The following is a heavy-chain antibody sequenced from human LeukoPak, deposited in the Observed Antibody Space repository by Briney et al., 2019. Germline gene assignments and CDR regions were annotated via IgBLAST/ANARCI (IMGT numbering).Heavy chain of an antibody. CDR2: IYTSGST. Sequence: SQTLSLTCTVSGGSISSGSYYWSWIRQPAGKGLEWIGRIYTSGSTNYNPSLKSRVTISVDTSKNQFSLKLSSMTAADTAVYYCAREEVGTPMVNSWGQGTLVTVSS. CDR3: AREEVGTPMVNS. V-gene: IGHV4-61*02. J-gene: IGHJ5*02. CDR1: GGSISSGSYY. D-gene: IGHD5-18*01.